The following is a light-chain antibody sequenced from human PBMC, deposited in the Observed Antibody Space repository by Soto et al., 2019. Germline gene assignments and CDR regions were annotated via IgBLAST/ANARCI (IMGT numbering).Light chain of an antibody. CDR2: RNK. CDR3: ASWDASLNWV. CDR1: RSNIGSDF. J-gene: IGLJ3*02. Sequence: QSVLTQPPSASGTPGQRVTISCSGSRSNIGSDFVHWYQQFPGTAPRLLIYRNKQRPSGVPDRFSGSKTGTSASLAISGLRSEDEADHYWASWDASLNWVFGGGTKLTGL. V-gene: IGLV1-47*01.